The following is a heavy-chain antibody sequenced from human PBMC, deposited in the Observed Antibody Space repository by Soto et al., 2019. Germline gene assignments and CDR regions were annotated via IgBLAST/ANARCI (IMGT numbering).Heavy chain of an antibody. CDR1: GGSISSGDYY. D-gene: IGHD4-17*01. CDR2: IYYSGST. CDR3: ARMTTVTTYVDY. V-gene: IGHV4-30-4*01. J-gene: IGHJ4*02. Sequence: PSETLSLTCTVSGGSISSGDYYWSWIRQPPGKGLEWIGYIYYSGSTYYNPSLKSRVTISVDTSKNQFSLKLSSVTAADTAVYYCARMTTVTTYVDYWGQGTLVTVYS.